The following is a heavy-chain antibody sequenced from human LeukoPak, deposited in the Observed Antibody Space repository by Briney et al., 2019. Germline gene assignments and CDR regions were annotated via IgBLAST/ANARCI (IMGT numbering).Heavy chain of an antibody. Sequence: SVKVSCKASGGTFSSYAIIWVRQAPGQGLEWMGRIIPILGIANYAQKFQGRVTITADKSTSTAYMELSSLRSEDTAVYYCARIATSRFVSTTWFDPWGQGTLVTVSS. J-gene: IGHJ5*02. CDR1: GGTFSSYA. D-gene: IGHD1-1*01. CDR3: ARIATSRFVSTTWFDP. CDR2: IIPILGIA. V-gene: IGHV1-69*04.